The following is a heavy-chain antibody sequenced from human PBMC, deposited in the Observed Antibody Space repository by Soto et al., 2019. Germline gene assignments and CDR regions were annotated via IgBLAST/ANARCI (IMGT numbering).Heavy chain of an antibody. J-gene: IGHJ4*02. CDR1: GDSISSSSYY. Sequence: QLRLQESGPGLVKPSETLSLTCTVSGDSISSSSYYWGWIRQPPGKGLEWMGNIYYSGRTYYNPSLKSRVTISVDTSKNQFSLKLSSVTAADTAVYYCARRQLMPAMIFDYWGQGTLVTVSS. V-gene: IGHV4-39*01. D-gene: IGHD2-2*01. CDR2: IYYSGRT. CDR3: ARRQLMPAMIFDY.